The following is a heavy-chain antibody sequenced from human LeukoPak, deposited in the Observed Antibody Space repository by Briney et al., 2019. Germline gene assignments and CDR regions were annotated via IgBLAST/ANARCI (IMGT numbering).Heavy chain of an antibody. CDR2: ISAYNGNT. CDR1: GYTFTSYG. D-gene: IGHD3-10*01. Sequence: GASVKVSCKASGYTFTSYGISWVRQAPGQGLEWMGWISAYNGNTNYAQKLQGRVTMTTDTSTSTAYMELRSLRSDDTAVYYCARDEALVWAYGSGSYRSAFDIWGQGTMVTVSS. V-gene: IGHV1-18*01. J-gene: IGHJ3*02. CDR3: ARDEALVWAYGSGSYRSAFDI.